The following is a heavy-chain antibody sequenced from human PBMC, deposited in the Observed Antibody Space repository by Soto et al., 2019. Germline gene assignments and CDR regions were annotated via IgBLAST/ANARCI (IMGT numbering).Heavy chain of an antibody. V-gene: IGHV3-23*01. D-gene: IGHD2-2*01. CDR1: RFTFSSYA. J-gene: IGHJ4*02. CDR3: AKDGYSITSNKPRDY. Sequence: GGSLRLSCAASRFTFSSYAMCWVRQAPGKGLEWVSSISVSGGSTYYADSAKGRFTISRDNSKNTLYLQMNSLRAEDTAVYYCAKDGYSITSNKPRDYWRRGTLVTVSS. CDR2: ISVSGGST.